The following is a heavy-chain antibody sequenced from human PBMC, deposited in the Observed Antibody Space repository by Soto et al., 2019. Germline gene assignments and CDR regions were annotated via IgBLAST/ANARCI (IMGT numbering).Heavy chain of an antibody. D-gene: IGHD3-22*01. Sequence: SETLSLTCDVSGVSISSGNLWSCVRQPPGKELEWIGEVYRDGSANYHPSLERRVTISVDTSKNQFSLRLSSVTAADTAIYYCARLIYDSRLNYLYFDSWGQGMLVTVSS. CDR3: ARLIYDSRLNYLYFDS. CDR2: VYRDGSA. V-gene: IGHV4-4*02. CDR1: GVSISSGNL. J-gene: IGHJ4*02.